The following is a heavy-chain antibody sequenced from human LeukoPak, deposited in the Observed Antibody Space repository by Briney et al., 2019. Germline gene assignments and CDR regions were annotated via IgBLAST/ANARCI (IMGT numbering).Heavy chain of an antibody. D-gene: IGHD4-23*01. V-gene: IGHV1-18*01. CDR1: GYTFTSYG. CDR2: ISAYNGNT. CDR3: ALDNLYGGKDVY. J-gene: IGHJ4*02. Sequence: AASVKVSCKASGYTFTSYGISWVRQAPGQGLEWMGWISAYNGNTNYAQKLQGRVTMTTDTSTSTAYMELRSLRSDDTAVYYCALDNLYGGKDVYWGQGTLVTVSS.